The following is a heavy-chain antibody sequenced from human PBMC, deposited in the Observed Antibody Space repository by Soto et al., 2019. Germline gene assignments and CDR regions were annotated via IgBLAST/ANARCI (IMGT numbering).Heavy chain of an antibody. CDR3: AKDRGYDFWSGDYYYYYGMDV. J-gene: IGHJ6*02. CDR2: ISYDGSNK. D-gene: IGHD3-3*01. CDR1: GFTFSSYG. Sequence: QVQLVESGGGVVQPGRSLILSCAASGFTFSSYGMHWVRQAPGKGLEWVAVISYDGSNKYYADSVKGRFTISRDNSKNTLYLQMNSLRAEDTAVYYCAKDRGYDFWSGDYYYYYGMDVWGQGTTVTVSS. V-gene: IGHV3-30*18.